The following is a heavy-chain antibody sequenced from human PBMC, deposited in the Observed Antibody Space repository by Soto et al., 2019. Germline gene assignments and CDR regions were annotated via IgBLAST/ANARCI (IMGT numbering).Heavy chain of an antibody. CDR2: ISYDGSNK. J-gene: IGHJ6*02. CDR3: AREYSSSSPYYYYGMDV. V-gene: IGHV3-30-3*01. D-gene: IGHD6-6*01. Sequence: GGSLRLSCAASGFTFSSYAMHLVRQAPGKGLEWVAVISYDGSNKYYADSVKGRFTISRDNSKNTLYLQMNSLRAEDTAVYYCAREYSSSSPYYYYGMDVWGQGTTVTVSS. CDR1: GFTFSSYA.